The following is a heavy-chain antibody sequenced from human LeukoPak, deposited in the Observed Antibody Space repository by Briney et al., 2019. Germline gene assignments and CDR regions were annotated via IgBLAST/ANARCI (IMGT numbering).Heavy chain of an antibody. CDR2: ISPYDGNT. V-gene: IGHV1-18*01. D-gene: IGHD1-1*01. CDR3: VRVWPPNAVDRGMTYSYFNALDV. Sequence: ASVKVSCKASNYTFASYGLSWVRQAPGQGLQWVGWISPYDGNTDYAQRFQARVTMTIDRATRTVYMDLKRLRLDDTAVYYCVRVWPPNAVDRGMTYSYFNALDVWGQGTTVIVSS. J-gene: IGHJ6*02. CDR1: NYTFASYG.